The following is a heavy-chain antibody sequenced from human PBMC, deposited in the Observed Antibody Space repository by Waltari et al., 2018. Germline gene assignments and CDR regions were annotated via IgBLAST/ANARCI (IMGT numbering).Heavy chain of an antibody. CDR2: LDPEEGET. V-gene: IGHV1-24*01. J-gene: IGHJ3*02. CDR1: GYPLTELS. CDR3: AAPRLGVGARTITFDI. D-gene: IGHD1-26*01. Sequence: QVQLVQSGAEGKKPGASVKVSCKVSGYPLTELSMQWGRQAPGKGLEWIGGLDPEEGETIYAQKFQGRATMTEYAPTDTAYMELSSPRSEDTAVYYWAAPRLGVGARTITFDIWGQGTMVTVSS.